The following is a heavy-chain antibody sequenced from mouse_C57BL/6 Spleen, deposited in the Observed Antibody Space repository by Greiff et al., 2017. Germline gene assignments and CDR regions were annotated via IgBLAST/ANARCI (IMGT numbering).Heavy chain of an antibody. CDR2: ISSGGDYI. V-gene: IGHV5-9-1*02. Sequence: EVKLEESGEGLVKPGGSLKLSCAASGFTFSSYAMSWVRQTPEKRLEWVAYISSGGDYIYYADTVKGRFTISRDNARNTLYLQMSSLKSEDTAMDYCTTYDDYFDYWGQGTTLTVSS. J-gene: IGHJ2*01. CDR1: GFTFSSYA. D-gene: IGHD2-12*01. CDR3: TTYDDYFDY.